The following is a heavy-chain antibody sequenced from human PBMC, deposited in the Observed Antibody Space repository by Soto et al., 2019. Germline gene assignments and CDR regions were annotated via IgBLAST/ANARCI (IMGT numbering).Heavy chain of an antibody. V-gene: IGHV1-69*04. Sequence: SVKVSCKASGYTFTSYGISWVRQAPGQGLEWMGRVIPILGITNYAQKFQGRVAITADKFTSTAYMELSSLRSEDTAMYYCARGKYYYDVSGNFDYWGQGTLVTVSS. CDR2: VIPILGIT. CDR1: GYTFTSYG. D-gene: IGHD3-22*01. J-gene: IGHJ4*02. CDR3: ARGKYYYDVSGNFDY.